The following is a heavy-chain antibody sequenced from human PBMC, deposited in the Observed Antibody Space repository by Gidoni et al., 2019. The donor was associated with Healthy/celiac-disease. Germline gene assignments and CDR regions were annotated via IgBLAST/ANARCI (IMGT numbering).Heavy chain of an antibody. V-gene: IGHV3-30-3*01. J-gene: IGHJ4*02. D-gene: IGHD6-6*01. CDR1: GFTFSRYA. Sequence: QVQPVESGGGVVQPGMSMRLSCAASGFTFSRYAMHWVRQAPGKGLEWVAVISYDGSNKYYADSVKGRFTISRDNSKNTLYLQMNSLRAEDTAVYYCARGGNSPRQSIAARQGLRYFDYWGQGTLVTVSS. CDR2: ISYDGSNK. CDR3: ARGGNSPRQSIAARQGLRYFDY.